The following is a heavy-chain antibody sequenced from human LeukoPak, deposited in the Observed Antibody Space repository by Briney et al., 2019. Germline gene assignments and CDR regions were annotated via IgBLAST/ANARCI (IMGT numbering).Heavy chain of an antibody. J-gene: IGHJ4*02. CDR1: GFTFSSYA. CDR3: AKGIRYYYGSGSPDLRY. V-gene: IGHV3-23*01. Sequence: PGGSLRLSCAASGFTFSSYAMSWVRQAPGKGLEWVSAISGSGGSTYYADSVKGRFTISRDNSKNTLYLQMNSLRAEDTAVYYCAKGIRYYYGSGSPDLRYWGQGTLVTVSS. D-gene: IGHD3-10*01. CDR2: ISGSGGST.